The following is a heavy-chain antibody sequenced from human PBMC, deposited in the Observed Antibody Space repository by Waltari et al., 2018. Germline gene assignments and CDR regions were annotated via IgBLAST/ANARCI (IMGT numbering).Heavy chain of an antibody. CDR3: ARTWGNSPPLGWLDP. J-gene: IGHJ5*02. CDR1: GGPFIDYS. D-gene: IGHD7-27*01. Sequence: QVQLHQWGAGLLKPSETLSLTCAVSGGPFIDYSWSWIRQPPGKGREWIGEISHSGVPHENPSLRSRVTRSVDTSKRRFSLKWTSVTAADTAVYFCARTWGNSPPLGWLDPWGQGTRVTISS. CDR2: ISHSGVP. V-gene: IGHV4-34*01.